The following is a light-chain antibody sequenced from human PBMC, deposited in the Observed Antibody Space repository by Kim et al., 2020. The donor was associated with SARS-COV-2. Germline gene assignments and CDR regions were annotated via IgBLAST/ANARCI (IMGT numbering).Light chain of an antibody. CDR1: SSDIGGYDL. V-gene: IGLV2-14*03. CDR2: GVN. CDR3: SSYTGSSTV. Sequence: QSALTQPASVSGSPGQSITISCTGTSSDIGGYDLVSWYQQHPGKAPKLMIYGVNNRPSGVSNRFSGSKSGNTASLTISGLQAEDEADYYCSSYTGSSTVFGTGTKVTVL. J-gene: IGLJ1*01.